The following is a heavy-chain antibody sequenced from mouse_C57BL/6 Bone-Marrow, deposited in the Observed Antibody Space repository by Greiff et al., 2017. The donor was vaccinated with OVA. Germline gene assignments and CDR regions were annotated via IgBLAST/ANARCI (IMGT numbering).Heavy chain of an antibody. J-gene: IGHJ4*01. V-gene: IGHV1-64*01. CDR1: GYTFTSYW. Sequence: VQLQQSGAELVKPGASVKLSCKASGYTFTSYWMHWVKQRPGQGLEWIGMIHPNSGSTNYNEKFKSKATLTVDKSSSTAYMQLSSLTSEDSAVYYCAGHLYYAMDYWGQGTSVTVSS. CDR3: AGHLYYAMDY. CDR2: IHPNSGST. D-gene: IGHD6-1*01.